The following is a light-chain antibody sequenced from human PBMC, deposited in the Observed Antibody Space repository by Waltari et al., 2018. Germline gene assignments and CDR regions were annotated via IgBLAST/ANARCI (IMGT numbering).Light chain of an antibody. CDR1: QSVGSY. CDR2: DAS. J-gene: IGKJ2*01. CDR3: QQRSNWTPHT. V-gene: IGKV3-11*01. Sequence: EIVLTQSPATLSLSPGDTATLSCRSRQSVGSYLAWYQQRPGQPPRLLIYDASNRATGVPARFRGSGSGTDFTLTISSLEAEDFAVYYCQQRSNWTPHTFGQGARLEIK.